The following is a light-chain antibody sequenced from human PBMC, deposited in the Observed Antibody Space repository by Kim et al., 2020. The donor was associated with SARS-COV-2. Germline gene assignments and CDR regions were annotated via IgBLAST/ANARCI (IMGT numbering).Light chain of an antibody. J-gene: IGLJ1*01. V-gene: IGLV4-69*01. Sequence: SVKLTCTLRSGHSTYAIAWHEQQPDRGPRYLMKLNSDGSHTKGDAIPDRFSGSSSGAERYLTISSLQSEDEADYYCQTWGTGIVVFGSGTKVTVL. CDR2: LNSDGSH. CDR1: SGHSTYA. CDR3: QTWGTGIVV.